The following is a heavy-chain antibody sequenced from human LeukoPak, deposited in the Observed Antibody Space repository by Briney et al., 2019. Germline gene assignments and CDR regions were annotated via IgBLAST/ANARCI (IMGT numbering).Heavy chain of an antibody. CDR2: MIHSGSS. D-gene: IGHD5-12*01. Sequence: SETLSLTCGVSGGAFNGYYGSWIRQAPGKGLEWIGEMIHSGSSNYNPSLRSRVTISGGTSKNQFSLMLKSLPAADTAVYYCARCNIVAKIFGVLHETTSFDFWGKENLDPLSS. CDR3: ARCNIVAKIFGVLHETTSFDF. CDR1: GGAFNGYY. J-gene: IGHJ4*02. V-gene: IGHV4-34*12.